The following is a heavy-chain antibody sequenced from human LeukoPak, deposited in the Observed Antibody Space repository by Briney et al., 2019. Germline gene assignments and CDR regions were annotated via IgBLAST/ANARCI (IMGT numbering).Heavy chain of an antibody. CDR2: IYTSGST. V-gene: IGHV4-4*07. D-gene: IGHD1-26*01. Sequence: SETLTLTCTVSGGSISSYYWSWIRQPAGKGLEWIGRIYTSGSTNYNPSLKSRVTISVDTSKNQFSLKLSSVTAADTAVYYCAKTKWELDAFDIWGQGTMVTVSS. J-gene: IGHJ3*02. CDR1: GGSISSYY. CDR3: AKTKWELDAFDI.